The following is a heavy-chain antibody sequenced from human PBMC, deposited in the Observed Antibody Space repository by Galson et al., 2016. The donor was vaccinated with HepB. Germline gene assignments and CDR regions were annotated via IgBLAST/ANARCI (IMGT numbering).Heavy chain of an antibody. CDR1: GYSFTNYW. J-gene: IGHJ4*02. V-gene: IGHV5-51*01. D-gene: IGHD4-17*01. Sequence: QSGAEVKKPGESLKISCKVSGYSFTNYWIGWVRQMPGKGLEWMGIIYPGDSDTRYSPSFQGQVTISADKSINIAYLQWSSLKASDTAVYYCARRVTGIAHGDYGLDYWGQGTRVTVSS. CDR3: ARRVTGIAHGDYGLDY. CDR2: IYPGDSDT.